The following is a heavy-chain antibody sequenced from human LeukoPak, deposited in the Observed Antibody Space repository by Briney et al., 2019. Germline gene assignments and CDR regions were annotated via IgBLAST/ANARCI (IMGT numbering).Heavy chain of an antibody. J-gene: IGHJ6*02. CDR1: GLTFSTYA. V-gene: IGHV3-23*01. D-gene: IGHD2-2*01. Sequence: GGSLRLSCAASGLTFSTYAMRWICQAPGKGLEWVSSIGGGGTTSYADSVKGRFTISRDLSKITVYLQMNSLRAEDTAVYYCAQDRGARYPFGMDVWGQGTTVTVSS. CDR3: AQDRGARYPFGMDV. CDR2: IGGGGTT.